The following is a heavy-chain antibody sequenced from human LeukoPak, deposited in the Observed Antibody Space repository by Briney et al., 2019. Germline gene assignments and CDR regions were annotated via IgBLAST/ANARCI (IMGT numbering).Heavy chain of an antibody. Sequence: SETLSLTCTVSGGSISSYYWSWIRQPPGKGLEWIGYIYYSGSTNYNPSLKSRVTISVDTSKNQFSLKLSSVTAADTAVYYCARVYRPYYYDSSGYYYFDYWGQGTLVTVSS. J-gene: IGHJ4*02. V-gene: IGHV4-59*01. CDR3: ARVYRPYYYDSSGYYYFDY. CDR1: GGSISSYY. CDR2: IYYSGST. D-gene: IGHD3-22*01.